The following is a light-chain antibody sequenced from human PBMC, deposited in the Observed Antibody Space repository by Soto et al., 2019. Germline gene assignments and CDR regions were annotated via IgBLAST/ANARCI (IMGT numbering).Light chain of an antibody. CDR2: DAS. J-gene: IGKJ1*01. CDR3: QQYGGSPRT. V-gene: IGKV3-15*01. Sequence: EIVMTQSPGTLSVSPGERATLFCRASQSVRSSLAWYQQKPGQAPRLFIYDASTRATGIPARFSGSGSGTEFTLTISSLQSEDFAVYYCQQYGGSPRTFGQGTKVDIK. CDR1: QSVRSS.